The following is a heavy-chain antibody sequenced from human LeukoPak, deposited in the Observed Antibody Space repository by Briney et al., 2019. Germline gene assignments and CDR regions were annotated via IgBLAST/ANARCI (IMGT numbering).Heavy chain of an antibody. J-gene: IGHJ4*02. V-gene: IGHV1-2*02. D-gene: IGHD3-16*01. Sequence: ASVKVSCKASGYTFTDYYMHWVRQAPGQGLEWMGWINPNSGGTEYAQKFQGRVTLTRDTSISTAYMELRGLRSDDTAAYYCARDGALDFWGQGTLVTVSS. CDR2: INPNSGGT. CDR1: GYTFTDYY. CDR3: ARDGALDF.